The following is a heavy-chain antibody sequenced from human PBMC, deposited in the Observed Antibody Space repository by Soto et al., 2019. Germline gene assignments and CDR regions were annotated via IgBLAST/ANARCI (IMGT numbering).Heavy chain of an antibody. V-gene: IGHV4-59*08. CDR2: IYYSGST. D-gene: IGHD1-20*01. J-gene: IGHJ6*03. CDR1: GGSISSYY. CDR3: ATVPYNYYYYYMDV. Sequence: PSETLSLTCTVSGGSISSYYWSWIRQPPGKGLEWIGYIYYSGSTNYNPSLKSRVTISVDTSKNQFSLKLSSVTAADTAVYYCATVPYNYYYYYMDVWGKGTTVTVS.